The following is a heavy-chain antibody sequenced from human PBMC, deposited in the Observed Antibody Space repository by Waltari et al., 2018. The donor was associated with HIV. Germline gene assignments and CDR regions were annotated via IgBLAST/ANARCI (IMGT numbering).Heavy chain of an antibody. D-gene: IGHD7-27*01. CDR2: INHSGSI. CDR1: GGSFTGYY. CDR3: ARGSWGSGMDV. Sequence: QVRLQQWGAGLLKPSETLSLPCAVHGGSFTGYYWSWIRQPPGKGLACIGEINHSGSIKYNPSLKSRVIISVDRYKNQFSLKLTSVTAADTALYYCARGSWGSGMDVWGRGTTVIVSS. V-gene: IGHV4-34*02. J-gene: IGHJ6*02.